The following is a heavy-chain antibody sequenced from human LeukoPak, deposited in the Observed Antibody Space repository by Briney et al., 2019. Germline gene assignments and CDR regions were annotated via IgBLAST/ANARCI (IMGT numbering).Heavy chain of an antibody. CDR2: IYYSGST. Sequence: PSETLSLTCTVSGGSISSYYWSWIRHPPGKGLEWIGYIYYSGSTNYNPSLKSRVTISVDTSKNQFSLKLSSVTAADTAVYYCASMSSGYYSGAFDIWGQGTMVTVSS. J-gene: IGHJ3*02. CDR3: ASMSSGYYSGAFDI. D-gene: IGHD3-22*01. V-gene: IGHV4-59*01. CDR1: GGSISSYY.